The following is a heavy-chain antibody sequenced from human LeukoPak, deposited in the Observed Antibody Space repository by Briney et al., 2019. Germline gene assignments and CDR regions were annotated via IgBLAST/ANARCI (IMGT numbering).Heavy chain of an antibody. CDR2: VSYDGSNK. CDR1: GFTFSSYA. D-gene: IGHD6-13*01. V-gene: IGHV3-30-3*01. CDR3: ARGPPRGIAAAGHGYYYYYGMDV. J-gene: IGHJ6*02. Sequence: GGSLRPSCAASGFTFSSYAMHWVRRAPGKGLEWVAVVSYDGSNKYYADSVKGRLTISRDNSKKTLYLQMISLRAEDTAVYYCARGPPRGIAAAGHGYYYYYGMDVWGQGTTVTVSS.